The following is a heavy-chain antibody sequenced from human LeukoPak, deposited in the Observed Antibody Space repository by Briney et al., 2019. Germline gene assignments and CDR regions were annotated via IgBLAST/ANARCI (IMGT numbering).Heavy chain of an antibody. CDR1: GGSISSSSYY. V-gene: IGHV4-39*07. D-gene: IGHD3-10*01. CDR3: ARDRGRYYYMDV. J-gene: IGHJ6*03. Sequence: SETLSLTCTVSGGSISSSSYYWGWIRQPPGTGLEWIGSIYYSGSTYYKPSLKSRVTISVDTSKNQFSLKLSSVTAADTAVYYCARDRGRYYYMDVWGKGTTVTVSS. CDR2: IYYSGST.